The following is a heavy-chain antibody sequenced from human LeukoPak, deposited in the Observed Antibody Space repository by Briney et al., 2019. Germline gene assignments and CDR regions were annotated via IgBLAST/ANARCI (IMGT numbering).Heavy chain of an antibody. J-gene: IGHJ4*02. Sequence: SETLSLTCTVSGGSISSYYWSWIRQPPGKGLEWIGYIYYSGSTNYNPSLKSRVTISVDTSKNQFPLKLSSVTAADTAVYYCARGGRYYDILTGYYPVAIYFDYWGQGTLVTVSS. V-gene: IGHV4-59*01. CDR1: GGSISSYY. CDR2: IYYSGST. CDR3: ARGGRYYDILTGYYPVAIYFDY. D-gene: IGHD3-9*01.